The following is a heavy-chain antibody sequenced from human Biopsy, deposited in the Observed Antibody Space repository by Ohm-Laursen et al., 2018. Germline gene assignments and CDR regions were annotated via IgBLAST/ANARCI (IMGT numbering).Heavy chain of an antibody. Sequence: GSSVKVSCKASGYTFTSHDINWVRQATGQGLEWMGWMSPNTGNTVYAQRFQDRVTMTNDTSTGTAYMELTSLTSDDTAVYFCARWETTLGRSLDSWGQGTLVAVSS. CDR3: ARWETTLGRSLDS. CDR2: MSPNTGNT. J-gene: IGHJ4*02. CDR1: GYTFTSHD. V-gene: IGHV1-8*01. D-gene: IGHD1-26*01.